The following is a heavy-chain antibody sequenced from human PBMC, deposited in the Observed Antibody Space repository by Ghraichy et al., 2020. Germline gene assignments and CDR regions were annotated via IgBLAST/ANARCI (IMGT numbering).Heavy chain of an antibody. J-gene: IGHJ4*02. D-gene: IGHD6-19*01. CDR3: ARGVPVYSSGWGPFDY. CDR2: IIPIFGTA. CDR1: GGTFSSYA. Sequence: SVKVSCKASGGTFSSYAISWVRQAPGQGLEWMGGIIPIFGTANYAQKFQGRVTITADESTSTAYMELSSLRSEDTAVYYCARGVPVYSSGWGPFDYWGQGTLVTVSS. V-gene: IGHV1-69*13.